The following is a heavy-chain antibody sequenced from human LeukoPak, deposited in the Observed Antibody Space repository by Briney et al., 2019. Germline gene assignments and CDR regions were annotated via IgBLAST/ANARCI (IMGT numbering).Heavy chain of an antibody. CDR1: GFIFSSYV. CDR2: ISGSGSST. J-gene: IGHJ4*02. V-gene: IGHV3-23*01. D-gene: IGHD6-19*01. CDR3: AKGSAVADINFDY. Sequence: PGGSLRLSCAASGFIFSSYVMSWVRQAPGKGLEWVSAISGSGSSTYYADSVQGRFTISRDNSKNTLYLQMNSLRAEDTAVYYCAKGSAVADINFDYWGQGTLVTVSS.